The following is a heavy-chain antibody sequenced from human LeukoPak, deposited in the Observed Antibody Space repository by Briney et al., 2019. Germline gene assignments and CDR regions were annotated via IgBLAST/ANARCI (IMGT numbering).Heavy chain of an antibody. V-gene: IGHV1-2*04. D-gene: IGHD3-10*01. Sequence: ASVKVSCKASGYTFTGYYMRWVRQAPGQGLEWMGWMNPSSGGTNYAQKFQGWVTMTRDTSISTAYMELSRLRSDDTAVYYCAVWFGELSPPDYGMDVWGQGTTVTVSS. CDR2: MNPSSGGT. J-gene: IGHJ6*02. CDR3: AVWFGELSPPDYGMDV. CDR1: GYTFTGYY.